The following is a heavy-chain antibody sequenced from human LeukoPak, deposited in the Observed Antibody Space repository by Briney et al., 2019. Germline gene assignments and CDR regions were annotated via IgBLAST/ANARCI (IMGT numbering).Heavy chain of an antibody. D-gene: IGHD3-10*01. CDR1: EFVFSDYY. Sequence: PGGSLRLSCAASEFVFSDYYMSWVRQAPGKGLEWVSYISSSGDTKYYADSVKGRFTISRDNAKNSLYLQMNNLRAEDTAVYYRAREMGGDYGSGTFFDLWGQGNMVTVSS. V-gene: IGHV3-11*01. J-gene: IGHJ4*02. CDR2: ISSSGDTK. CDR3: AREMGGDYGSGTFFDL.